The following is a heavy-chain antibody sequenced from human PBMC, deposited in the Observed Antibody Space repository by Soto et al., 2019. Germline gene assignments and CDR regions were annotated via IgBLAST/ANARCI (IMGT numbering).Heavy chain of an antibody. CDR2: IYYSGYT. CDR3: VRAEGITGTMSRFDP. D-gene: IGHD1-7*01. V-gene: IGHV4-30-4*01. J-gene: IGHJ5*02. CDR1: ISSGDYY. Sequence: ISSGDYYWNWTRQPPGKGLEWIGCIYYSGYTYYNPSLKSRVTISVDTSKNQFSLKLSSGTAADTAVYYCVRAEGITGTMSRFDPWGQGTLVTVSS.